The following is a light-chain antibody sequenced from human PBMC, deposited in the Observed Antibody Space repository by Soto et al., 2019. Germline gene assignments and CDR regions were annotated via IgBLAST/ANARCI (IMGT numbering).Light chain of an antibody. CDR2: AAS. V-gene: IGKV1-39*01. Sequence: DIQMTQSPSSLSASVEDRVIITCRASQSINNHLNWYQQKPGKAPKLLIFAASSLQSGVPSRFSGSRSGPDFTLTISSLQPEDFVTYYCQQSYSSPPTFGQGTKVEIK. CDR1: QSINNH. J-gene: IGKJ1*01. CDR3: QQSYSSPPT.